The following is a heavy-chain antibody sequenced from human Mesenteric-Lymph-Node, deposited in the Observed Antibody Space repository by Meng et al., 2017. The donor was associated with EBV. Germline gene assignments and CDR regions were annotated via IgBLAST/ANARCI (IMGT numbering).Heavy chain of an antibody. CDR1: GGSFSGYY. CDR2: INHSGST. V-gene: IGHV4-34*01. Sequence: QWHVQQWGAGLLTPSGTLSLPCAVYGGSFSGYYWSWIRQPPGKGLEWIGEINHSGSTNYNPSLKSRVTISVDTSKNQFSLKLSSVTAADTAVYYCARGEKGPIDYWGQGTLVTVSS. CDR3: ARGEKGPIDY. J-gene: IGHJ4*02.